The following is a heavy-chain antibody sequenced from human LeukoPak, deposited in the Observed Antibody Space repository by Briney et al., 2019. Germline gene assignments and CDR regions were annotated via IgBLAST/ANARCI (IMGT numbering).Heavy chain of an antibody. D-gene: IGHD3-22*01. CDR2: IYPGDSDT. CDR1: GYSFTSYW. V-gene: IGHV5-51*01. Sequence: GESLKISCKGSGYSFTSYWIGWVRQMPGKGLEWMGIIYPGDSDTRYSPSFQGQVTISADKSISTAYLQWSSLKASDTAMYYCARSRDESYYDSSGYYRYFDYWGQGTLVTVSS. J-gene: IGHJ4*02. CDR3: ARSRDESYYDSSGYYRYFDY.